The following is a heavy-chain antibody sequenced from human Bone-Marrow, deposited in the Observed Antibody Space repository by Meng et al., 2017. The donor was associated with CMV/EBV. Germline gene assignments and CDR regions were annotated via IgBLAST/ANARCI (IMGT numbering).Heavy chain of an antibody. D-gene: IGHD5-12*01. Sequence: GESLKISCVASGFTFTRHWMIWVRQPPGKGLEWVANIKEDGSTKFYVDSVKGRFTISRDNSKNSLFLQMNSLRVEDTAVYYCARGPDIGAFWGQGTLVTVSS. CDR3: ARGPDIGAF. J-gene: IGHJ4*02. V-gene: IGHV3-7*01. CDR1: GFTFTRHW. CDR2: IKEDGSTK.